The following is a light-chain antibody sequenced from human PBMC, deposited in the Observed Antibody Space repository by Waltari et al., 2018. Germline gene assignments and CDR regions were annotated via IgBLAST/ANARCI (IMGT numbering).Light chain of an antibody. Sequence: QLVVTPSPSVSAALRASVKLPCTLSRGYSANVIAWLPQHPEKGPRYLMKVNSDGSHSKGDEIPDRFSGSSSGAERYLTISNVQSEDEADYYCETGGHGTWVFGGGTRLTVL. CDR2: VNSDGSH. J-gene: IGLJ3*02. CDR1: RGYSANV. V-gene: IGLV4-69*01. CDR3: ETGGHGTWV.